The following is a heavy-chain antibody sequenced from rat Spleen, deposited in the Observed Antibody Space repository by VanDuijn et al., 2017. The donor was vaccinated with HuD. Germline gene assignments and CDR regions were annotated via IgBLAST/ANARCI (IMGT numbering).Heavy chain of an antibody. CDR1: GFTFSNYG. V-gene: IGHV5-29*01. CDR2: ISYDGGST. Sequence: EVQLVESGGGLVQPGSPLKLSCAASGFTFSNYGMAWVRQTPTKGLEWVASISYDGGSTYYRDSVKGRFTISRDNAKSTLYLQMESLRSEDTATYYCAKGLRVFDYWGQGVMVTVSS. D-gene: IGHD1-11*01. CDR3: AKGLRVFDY. J-gene: IGHJ2*01.